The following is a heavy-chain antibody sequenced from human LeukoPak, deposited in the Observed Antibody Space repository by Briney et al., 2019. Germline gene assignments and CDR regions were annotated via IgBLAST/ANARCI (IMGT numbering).Heavy chain of an antibody. Sequence: SETLSLTCTVSGGSISSYYWSWIRQPAGKGLEWIGRIYTSGSTNYNPSLKSRVTMSVDTSKDQFSLKLSSVTAADTAVYYCGRDALVGYFSYYYMDVWGKGTTVTVSS. J-gene: IGHJ6*03. D-gene: IGHD2-15*01. CDR3: GRDALVGYFSYYYMDV. V-gene: IGHV4-4*07. CDR1: GGSISSYY. CDR2: IYTSGST.